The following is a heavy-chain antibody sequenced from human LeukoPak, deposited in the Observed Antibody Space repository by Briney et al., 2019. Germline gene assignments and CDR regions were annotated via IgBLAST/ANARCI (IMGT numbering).Heavy chain of an antibody. CDR1: GFTFSSYE. V-gene: IGHV3-48*03. J-gene: IGHJ4*02. CDR2: ISSSGSTT. CDR3: ARWVTSGSYSKYLDY. Sequence: GGSLRLSCAASGFTFSSYEMNWVRQAPGKGLEWVSYISSSGSTTYYADSVKGRFTISRDNAKNSLYLQMNSLRAEDTAVYYCARWVTSGSYSKYLDYWGQGTLVTVSS. D-gene: IGHD3-10*01.